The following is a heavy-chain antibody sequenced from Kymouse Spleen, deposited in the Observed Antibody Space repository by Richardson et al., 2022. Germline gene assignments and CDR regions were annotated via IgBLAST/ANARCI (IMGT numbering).Heavy chain of an antibody. J-gene: IGHJ4*02. V-gene: IGHV3-73*02. Sequence: EVQLVESGGGLVQPGGSLKLSCAASGFTFSGSAMHWVRQASGKGLEWVGRIRSKANSYATAYAASVKGRFTISRDDSKNTAYLQMNSLKTEDTAVYYCTRRGYSYGYVDDYWGQGTLVTVSS. CDR1: GFTFSGSA. CDR2: IRSKANSYAT. D-gene: IGHD5-18,IGHD5-18*01. CDR3: TRRGYSYGYVDDY.